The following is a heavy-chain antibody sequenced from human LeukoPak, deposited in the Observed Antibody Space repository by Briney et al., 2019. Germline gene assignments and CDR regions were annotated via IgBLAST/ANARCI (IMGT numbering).Heavy chain of an antibody. V-gene: IGHV3-30-3*01. J-gene: IGHJ4*01. CDR1: GFTFSSYA. CDR3: ARDGGFGELLDY. CDR2: ISYDGSNK. Sequence: PGRSLRLSCAASGFTFSSYAMHWVRQAPGKGLEWVAVISYDGSNKYYADSVKGRFTISRDNSKNTLFLQMNSLRAEDTAVYYCARDGGFGELLDYWGHGTLVTVSS. D-gene: IGHD3-10*01.